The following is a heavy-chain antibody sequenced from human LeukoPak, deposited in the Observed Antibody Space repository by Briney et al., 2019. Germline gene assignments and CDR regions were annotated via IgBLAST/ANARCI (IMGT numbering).Heavy chain of an antibody. V-gene: IGHV3-7*01. CDR1: GSTFSSYW. CDR3: ARIDSLIAGSDY. Sequence: GGSLRLSCAASGSTFSSYWMSWVRQAPGKGLEWVANIKQDGSEKYYVGSVKGRFTISRDNAKNSLYLQMNSLRAEDTAVYYCARIDSLIAGSDYWGQGTLVTVSS. CDR2: IKQDGSEK. J-gene: IGHJ4*02. D-gene: IGHD6-13*01.